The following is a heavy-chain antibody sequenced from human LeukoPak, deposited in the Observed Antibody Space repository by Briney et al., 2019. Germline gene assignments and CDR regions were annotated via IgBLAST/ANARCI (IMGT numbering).Heavy chain of an antibody. V-gene: IGHV4-34*01. CDR2: INHSGST. CDR3: ARQIRYYGSGSMDV. Sequence: SETLSLTCAVYGGSFSGYYWSWIRQPPGKGLEWIGEINHSGSTNYNPSLKSRVTISVDTSKNQFSLKLSSVTAADTAVYYCARQIRYYGSGSMDVWGKGTTVTISS. CDR1: GGSFSGYY. J-gene: IGHJ6*03. D-gene: IGHD3-10*01.